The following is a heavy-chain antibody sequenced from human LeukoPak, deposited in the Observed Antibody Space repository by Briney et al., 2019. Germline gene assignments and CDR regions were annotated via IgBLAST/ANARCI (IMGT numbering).Heavy chain of an antibody. J-gene: IGHJ4*02. V-gene: IGHV1-46*01. CDR2: INPSGGST. CDR1: GYTFTSYY. D-gene: IGHD5-24*01. Sequence: GASVKVSCKASGYTFTSYYMHWVRQAPGQGLEWMGIINPSGGSTSYAQKFQGRVTMTRDTSTSTVYMELSSLGSEDTAVYYCARDGGWLQLTRSYFDYWGQGTLVTVSS. CDR3: ARDGGWLQLTRSYFDY.